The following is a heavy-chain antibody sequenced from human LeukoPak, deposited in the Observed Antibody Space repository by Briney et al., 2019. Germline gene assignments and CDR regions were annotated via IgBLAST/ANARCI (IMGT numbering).Heavy chain of an antibody. CDR2: IYYSGST. J-gene: IGHJ5*02. CDR3: ARDRKGITMVRDPAGHWFDP. V-gene: IGHV4-61*01. CDR1: GGSISSSSYY. Sequence: PSETLSLTCTVSGGSISSSSYYWSWIRQPPGKGLEWIGYIYYSGSTNYNPSLKSRVTISVDTSKNQFSLKLSSVTAADTAVYYCARDRKGITMVRDPAGHWFDPWGQGTLVTVSS. D-gene: IGHD3-10*01.